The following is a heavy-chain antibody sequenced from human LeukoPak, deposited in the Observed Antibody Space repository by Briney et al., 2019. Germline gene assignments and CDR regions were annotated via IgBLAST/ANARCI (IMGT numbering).Heavy chain of an antibody. V-gene: IGHV2-70*11. D-gene: IGHD5-24*01. CDR1: GFSLSTSGMC. Sequence: GSGPTLVNPTQTLTLTCTFSGFSLSTSGMCVSWIRQPPGKALEWLARIDWDDDKYYSTSLKTRLTISKDTSKNQVVLTMTNMDPVDTATYYCARSRGDGYNYPFDYWGQGTLVTVSS. CDR2: IDWDDDK. CDR3: ARSRGDGYNYPFDY. J-gene: IGHJ4*02.